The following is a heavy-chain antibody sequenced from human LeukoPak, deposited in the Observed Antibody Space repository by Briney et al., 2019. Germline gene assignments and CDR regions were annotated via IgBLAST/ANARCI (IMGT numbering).Heavy chain of an antibody. CDR2: MQYDGSQI. V-gene: IGHV3-30*02. D-gene: IGHD6-13*01. CDR1: GLAFSSYG. CDR3: AGKAAAFYFDY. J-gene: IGHJ4*02. Sequence: GGSLRLSCTASGLAFSSYGMHWARQAPGKGLEWVAFMQYDGSQIYYADSVKGRFTTSRDNSKNALYLQMNSLRPEDTAVYYCAGKAAAFYFDYWGQGTLVSVSS.